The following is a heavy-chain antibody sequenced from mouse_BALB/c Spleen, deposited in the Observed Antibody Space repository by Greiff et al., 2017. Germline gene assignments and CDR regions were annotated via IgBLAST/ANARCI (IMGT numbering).Heavy chain of an antibody. D-gene: IGHD1-1*01. CDR2: IWGDGST. V-gene: IGHV2-6-7*01. CDR1: GFSLTGYG. J-gene: IGHJ1*01. Sequence: QVQLKESGPGLVAPSQSLSITCTVSGFSLTGYGVNWVRQPPGKGLEWLGMIWGDGSTDYNSALKSRLSISKDNSKSQVFVKMNSLQTDDTARYYCARVIDDYGSSSYWYFDVWGAGTTVTVSS. CDR3: ARVIDDYGSSSYWYFDV.